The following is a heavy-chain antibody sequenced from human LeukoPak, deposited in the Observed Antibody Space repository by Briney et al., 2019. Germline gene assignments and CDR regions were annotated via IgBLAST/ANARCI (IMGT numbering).Heavy chain of an antibody. V-gene: IGHV3-30-3*01. CDR2: ISYDGSNR. J-gene: IGHJ4*02. CDR3: ARDQGYCTTTSCYSIGGYFDY. D-gene: IGHD2-2*01. CDR1: GFTFSTYA. Sequence: GRSLRLSCAASGFTFSTYAMHWVRQAPGKGLEWVAVISYDGSNRYADSVKGRFTISRDSSRHTVYLQMNSLRDGDTAVYYCARDQGYCTTTSCYSIGGYFDYWGQGTLVTVSS.